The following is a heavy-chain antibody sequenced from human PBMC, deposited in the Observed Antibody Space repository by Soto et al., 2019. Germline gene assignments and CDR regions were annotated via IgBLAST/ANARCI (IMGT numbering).Heavy chain of an antibody. Sequence: PSETLSLTCTVSGGSISSGGYYWSWIRQHPGKGLEWIGYIYYSGSTYYNPSLKSRVTISVDTSKNQFSLKLSSVTAADTAVYYCARVALAVAGTLANYYCGMDVWGQGTTVTVSS. V-gene: IGHV4-31*03. CDR2: IYYSGST. J-gene: IGHJ6*02. CDR1: GGSISSGGYY. CDR3: ARVALAVAGTLANYYCGMDV. D-gene: IGHD6-19*01.